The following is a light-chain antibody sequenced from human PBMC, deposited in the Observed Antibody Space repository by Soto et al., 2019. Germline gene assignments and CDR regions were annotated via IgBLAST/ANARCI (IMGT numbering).Light chain of an antibody. V-gene: IGKV4-1*01. CDR1: QSVLYSSNNKNY. CDR2: WAS. CDR3: QQYYSTPIT. J-gene: IGKJ5*01. Sequence: DIVMTQSPDSLAVSLGERATINCKSSQSVLYSSNNKNYLAWYQQKPGQPPKLLIYWASTRETGVPDRFSGSRSGKNFTPPISSLAAEDGAIYYCQQYYSTPITFGQGTRLEIK.